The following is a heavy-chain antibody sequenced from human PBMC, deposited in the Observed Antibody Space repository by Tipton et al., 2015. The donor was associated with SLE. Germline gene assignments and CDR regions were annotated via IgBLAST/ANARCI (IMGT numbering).Heavy chain of an antibody. V-gene: IGHV4-30-2*01. Sequence: TLSLTCAVSGGSISSGGYSWSWIRQPPGKGLEWIGYIYDSGSTYYNPSLKGRVTISVERSKNQFSLKLNSVTAADTAVYYCARSGGDGFDYWGQGILVTVSS. CDR2: IYDSGST. CDR1: GGSISSGGYS. CDR3: ARSGGDGFDY. J-gene: IGHJ4*02. D-gene: IGHD2-21*02.